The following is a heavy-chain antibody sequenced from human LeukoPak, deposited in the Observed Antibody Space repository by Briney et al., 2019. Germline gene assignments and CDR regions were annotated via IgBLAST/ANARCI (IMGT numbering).Heavy chain of an antibody. Sequence: GGSLRLSCAASGFTFSSYGMHWVSQAPGKGLEWVAVISYDGSNKYYADSVKGRFTISRDNSKNTLYLQMNSLRAEDTAVYYCAKVWTPMVRGAHSWVDYWGQGALVTVSS. D-gene: IGHD3-10*01. J-gene: IGHJ4*02. V-gene: IGHV3-30*18. CDR2: ISYDGSNK. CDR1: GFTFSSYG. CDR3: AKVWTPMVRGAHSWVDY.